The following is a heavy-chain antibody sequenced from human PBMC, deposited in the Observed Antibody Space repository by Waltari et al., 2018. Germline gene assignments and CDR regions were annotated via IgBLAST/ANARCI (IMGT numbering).Heavy chain of an antibody. CDR2: ISFDGSDK. CDR1: GFTFRSYG. V-gene: IGHV3-30*18. J-gene: IGHJ4*02. Sequence: QVQLVESGGGVVRPGRSLRLSCAASGFTFRSYGMHWVRQIPGKVLLLLTFISFDGSDKYYADSVKGRFTIYKDNSRNTLYLQMNSLRPEDTAVYFCAKDHQWEVLLPIYQIDYWGRGTLVTVSS. D-gene: IGHD1-26*01. CDR3: AKDHQWEVLLPIYQIDY.